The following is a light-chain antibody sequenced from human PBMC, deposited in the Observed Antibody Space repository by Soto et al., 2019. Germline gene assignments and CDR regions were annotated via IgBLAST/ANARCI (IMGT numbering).Light chain of an antibody. V-gene: IGKV2-30*01. Sequence: DVVMTQSPLSLPVTLGQPASISCRSSQSLVYSDGNAYLSWFQQRPGQSPRRLIYRASNRDSGVPARFSGRGSGTDFTLHINRVEAEDVGIYYCLQGTHWPPTFGRGTRVEIK. CDR1: QSLVYSDGNAY. J-gene: IGKJ1*01. CDR3: LQGTHWPPT. CDR2: RAS.